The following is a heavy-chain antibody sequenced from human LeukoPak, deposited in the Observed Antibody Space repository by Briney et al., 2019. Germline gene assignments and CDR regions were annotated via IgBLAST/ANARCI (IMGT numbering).Heavy chain of an antibody. Sequence: GGSLRLSCAASGFTFSDYYMSWIRQAPGKGLEWVSYISSSGSTIYYADSVKGRFTISRDNAKNSLYLQMNSLRAEDTAVYYCARDVPVFYYYYMDAWGKGTTVTVSS. J-gene: IGHJ6*03. CDR1: GFTFSDYY. CDR2: ISSSGSTI. D-gene: IGHD2-8*01. CDR3: ARDVPVFYYYYMDA. V-gene: IGHV3-11*01.